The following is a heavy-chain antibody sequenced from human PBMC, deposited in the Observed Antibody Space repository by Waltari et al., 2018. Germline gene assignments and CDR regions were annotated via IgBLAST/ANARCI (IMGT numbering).Heavy chain of an antibody. CDR2: FCCGWNT. J-gene: IGHJ4*02. D-gene: IGHD5-12*01. V-gene: IGHV3-53*01. CDR3: ARGGRGLQLGYFDY. Sequence: EVQLVESGGGLIQPGGSLRLSCAAAGFTVSSNYMSGVRQAPGKGVVVGLVFCCGWNTYYGGSRCGPFTSSCNTSRNILYLQMNSLRAGDTAGFYCARGGRGLQLGYFDYWGQGTLVTVSS. CDR1: GFTVSSNY.